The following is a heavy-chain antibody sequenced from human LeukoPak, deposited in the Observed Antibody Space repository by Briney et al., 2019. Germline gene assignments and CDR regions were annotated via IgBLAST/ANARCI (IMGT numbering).Heavy chain of an antibody. CDR2: INHSGST. V-gene: IGHV4-34*01. CDR1: GGSFSGYY. Sequence: TSETLSLTCAVYGGSFSGYYWSWIRQPPGKGLEWIGEINHSGSTNYNPSLKSRVTISVDTSKNQFSLKLSSVTAADTAVYYCARNDYVWGSYRLNWFDPWGQGTPVTVSS. D-gene: IGHD3-16*02. J-gene: IGHJ5*02. CDR3: ARNDYVWGSYRLNWFDP.